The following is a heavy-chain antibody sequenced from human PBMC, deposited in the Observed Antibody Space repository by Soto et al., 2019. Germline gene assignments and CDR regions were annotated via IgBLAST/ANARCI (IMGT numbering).Heavy chain of an antibody. CDR3: ARVYYDFWSGTENWFDP. CDR2: IYWDDDK. J-gene: IGHJ5*02. V-gene: IGHV2-5*02. D-gene: IGHD3-3*01. Sequence: QITLKESGPTLVKPTQTLTLTCTFSGFSLSTSGVGVGWIRQPPGKALEWLALIYWDDDKRYSPSLKSRLTITKDTPKNQVVLTMTNMDPVDTATYYCARVYYDFWSGTENWFDPWGQGTLVTVSS. CDR1: GFSLSTSGVG.